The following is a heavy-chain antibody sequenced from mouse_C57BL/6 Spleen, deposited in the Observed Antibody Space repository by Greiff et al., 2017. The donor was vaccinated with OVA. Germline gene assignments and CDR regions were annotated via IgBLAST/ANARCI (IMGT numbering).Heavy chain of an antibody. Sequence: QVQLQQSGSELRSPGSSVKLSCKDFDSEVFPIAYMSWVRQKPGHGFEWIGGILPSIGRTIYGEKFEDKATLDADTLSNTAYLELNSLTSEDSAIYYCARGYYYGSSYDWYFDVWGTGTTVTVSS. CDR1: DSEVFPIAY. V-gene: IGHV15-2*01. J-gene: IGHJ1*03. D-gene: IGHD1-1*01. CDR3: ARGYYYGSSYDWYFDV. CDR2: ILPSIGRT.